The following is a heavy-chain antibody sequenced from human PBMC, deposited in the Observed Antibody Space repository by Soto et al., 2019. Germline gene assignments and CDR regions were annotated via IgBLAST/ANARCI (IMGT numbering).Heavy chain of an antibody. Sequence: PSETLSLTCTVSGGSISSYYWSWIRQPPGKGLEWIGYIYYSGSTNYNPSLKSRVTISVDTSKNQFSLKLSSVTAADTAVYYCARDPSRIAAAGKRFDYWGQGTLVTVSS. CDR1: GGSISSYY. D-gene: IGHD6-13*01. CDR3: ARDPSRIAAAGKRFDY. J-gene: IGHJ4*02. CDR2: IYYSGST. V-gene: IGHV4-59*12.